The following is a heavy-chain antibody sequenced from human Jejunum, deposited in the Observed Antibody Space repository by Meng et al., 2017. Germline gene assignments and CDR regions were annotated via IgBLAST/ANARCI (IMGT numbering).Heavy chain of an antibody. J-gene: IGHJ4*02. D-gene: IGHD6-13*01. Sequence: QVQWVGSGGGVAQPWTTRRLSCAASGVTFSSNAMHWVRQAPGKGLEWVARISNSGGDKQYADPVKGRFTISRENSEDTLYLQMNSLTADGTAMYYCVRDGYSSRWPLDYWGQGTLVTVSS. CDR3: VRDGYSSRWPLDY. CDR1: GVTFSSNA. V-gene: IGHV3-30*03. CDR2: ISNSGGDK.